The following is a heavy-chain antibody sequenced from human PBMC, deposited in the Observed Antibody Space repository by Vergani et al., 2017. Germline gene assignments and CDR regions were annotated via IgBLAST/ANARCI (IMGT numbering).Heavy chain of an antibody. V-gene: IGHV3-23*01. CDR1: GFTFSACP. CDR3: ARLSYDTTPYLQGGYDC. J-gene: IGHJ4*02. Sequence: EVQLLQSGGGVIQPGGSVRLSCAASGFTFSACPMTWVRQAPGKGLEWVSAISARYPSTYYADSVKGRFTISRDNSKNMLYLQMNSLRAADTAVYYCARLSYDTTPYLQGGYDCGGQGTLVSVSS. D-gene: IGHD3-22*01. CDR2: ISARYPST.